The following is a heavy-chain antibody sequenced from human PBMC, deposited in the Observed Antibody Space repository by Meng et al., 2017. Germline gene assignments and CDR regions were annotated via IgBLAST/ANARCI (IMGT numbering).Heavy chain of an antibody. Sequence: GESLKISCVASGFTVSSSFMSWVRQAPGKGLEWVSTIYSSGDTYYADSVKGRFTISRDNSKNTLYLQLNSLRHEDTAVFYCGRARGTSLYFDWWGQGTLVTVSS. CDR3: GRARGTSLYFDW. CDR2: IYSSGDT. D-gene: IGHD1-26*01. V-gene: IGHV3-66*02. CDR1: GFTVSSSF. J-gene: IGHJ4*02.